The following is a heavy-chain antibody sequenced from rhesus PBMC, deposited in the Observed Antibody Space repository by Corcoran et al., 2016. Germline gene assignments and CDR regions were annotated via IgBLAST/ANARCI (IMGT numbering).Heavy chain of an antibody. CDR2: IYGIGGST. CDR1: GASLSTGNW. Sequence: QVQPRESGPPVRKPSETLSLTCAVPGASLSTGNWWNWSRQAPGKGQAWIGGIYGIGGSTQYNPSLQSRVTISKDTSKNQFSLKLSSVTTADTAVYFCAREDGNIAAGPGYYDYWGQGVLVTVSS. D-gene: IGHD6-13*01. V-gene: IGHV4-93*01. J-gene: IGHJ4*01. CDR3: AREDGNIAAGPGYYDY.